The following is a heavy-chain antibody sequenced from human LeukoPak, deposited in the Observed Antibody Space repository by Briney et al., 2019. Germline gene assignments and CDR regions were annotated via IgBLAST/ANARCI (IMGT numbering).Heavy chain of an antibody. D-gene: IGHD4-17*01. J-gene: IGHJ4*02. CDR2: INPNSGGT. Sequence: GASVKDSCKASVYTFTDYYMHWVRQAPGQGREWMGWINPNSGGTDYAQKFQGWVTMTRDTSISTAYMELSRLRSDDTAVYYCATDYGDYESGYWGQGTLVTVSS. CDR1: VYTFTDYY. CDR3: ATDYGDYESGY. V-gene: IGHV1-2*04.